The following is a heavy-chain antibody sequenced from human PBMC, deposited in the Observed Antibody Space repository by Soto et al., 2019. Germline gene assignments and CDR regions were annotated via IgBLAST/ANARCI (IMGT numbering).Heavy chain of an antibody. CDR3: ARAYYYSNHVGDFDY. CDR2: ISYDGSNK. J-gene: IGHJ4*02. D-gene: IGHD4-4*01. CDR1: GFN. V-gene: IGHV3-30-3*01. Sequence: GGSLRLSCAASGFNMHWVRQAPGKGLEWVAVISYDGSNKYYADSVKGRFSISRDNDRNTVYLQMNSLRAEDTAVYYCARAYYYSNHVGDFDYWGQETLVTVSS.